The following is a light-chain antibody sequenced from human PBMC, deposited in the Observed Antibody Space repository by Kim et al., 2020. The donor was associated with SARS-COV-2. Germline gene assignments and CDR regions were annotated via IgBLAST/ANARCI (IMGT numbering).Light chain of an antibody. CDR1: QSVSSSY. J-gene: IGKJ1*01. CDR3: QRYGSSLWT. Sequence: EIVLTQSPGTLSLSPGERVTLSRRASQSVSSSYLAWYQQKPGQAPRLLISGASNTATGIPNRFSGSGSGTDFTLTISRLEPEDFAVYYCQRYGSSLWTFGQGTKVDIK. CDR2: GAS. V-gene: IGKV3-20*01.